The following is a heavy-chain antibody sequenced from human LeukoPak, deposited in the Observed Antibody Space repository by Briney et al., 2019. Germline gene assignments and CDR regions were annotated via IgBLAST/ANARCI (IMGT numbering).Heavy chain of an antibody. CDR2: IRQDGSDK. J-gene: IGHJ4*02. CDR3: ARVLQYAAAGTSYDY. V-gene: IGHV3-7*01. D-gene: IGHD6-13*01. CDR1: GFTFSSYW. Sequence: GGSLRLSCAASGFTFSSYWMSWVRQAPGKGLEWVANIRQDGSDKYYVDSVKGRFTISRDNAKNSLYLQMNSLRAEDTAVYFCARVLQYAAAGTSYDYWGQGTLVTVSS.